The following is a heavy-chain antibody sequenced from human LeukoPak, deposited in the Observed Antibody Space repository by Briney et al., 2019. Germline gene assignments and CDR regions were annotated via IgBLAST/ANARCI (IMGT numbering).Heavy chain of an antibody. D-gene: IGHD5-18*01. V-gene: IGHV4-61*02. CDR1: GGSLSSGSYF. CDR2: IYTSGST. CDR3: AGDTAMARIDY. Sequence: PSQTLSLTCTVSGGSLSSGSYFWRWIRQPAGEGLEWIGRIYTSGSTNYNPSLKSRVTISVDTSKNQFSLKLSSVTAADTAVYYCAGDTAMARIDYWGQGTLVTVSS. J-gene: IGHJ4*02.